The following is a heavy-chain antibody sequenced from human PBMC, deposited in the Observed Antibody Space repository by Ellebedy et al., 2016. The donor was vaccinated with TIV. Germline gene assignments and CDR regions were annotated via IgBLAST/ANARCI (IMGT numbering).Heavy chain of an antibody. CDR2: FFYSVSAYSGST. CDR1: GGSISSNSYY. J-gene: IGHJ5*02. V-gene: IGHV4-39*01. CDR3: ARHGVAAPPWFDP. D-gene: IGHD6-13*01. Sequence: MPSETLSLTCTVSGGSISSNSYYWGWIRQPPGKGLEWIGSFFYSVSAYSGSTYHNPSLGGRVTISVDTSKNQFSLRLSSVTAADTAVYDCARHGVAAPPWFDPWGQGTLVTVSS.